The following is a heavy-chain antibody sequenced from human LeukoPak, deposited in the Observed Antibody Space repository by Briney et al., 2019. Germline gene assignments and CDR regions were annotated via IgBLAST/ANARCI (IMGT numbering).Heavy chain of an antibody. CDR3: AQRRGVVVPDGLFDY. D-gene: IGHD2-2*01. V-gene: IGHV2-5*01. CDR1: GFSLSTSGVG. CDR2: IYWNDDK. Sequence: SGPTLVHPTQPLTLTCTFSGFSLSTSGVGVGWIRQPPGKALEWLALIYWNDDKRYIPSLKSRLTITTATSKNQIVLPMTTMNPVDTGTYYCAQRRGVVVPDGLFDYWGQGTLVTASS. J-gene: IGHJ4*02.